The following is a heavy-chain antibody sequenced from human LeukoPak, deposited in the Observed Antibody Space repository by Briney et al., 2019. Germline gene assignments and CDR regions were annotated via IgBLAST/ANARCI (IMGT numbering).Heavy chain of an antibody. D-gene: IGHD5-18*01. Sequence: SETLSLTCTVSGGSISSYYWSWIRQPAGKGLEWIGRIYTSGSTNYNPSLKSRVTMSVDTSKNQFSLKLSSVTAADTAVYYCARSPHVDTAMVTFWFDPWGQGTLVTVSS. V-gene: IGHV4-4*07. CDR2: IYTSGST. J-gene: IGHJ5*02. CDR3: ARSPHVDTAMVTFWFDP. CDR1: GGSISSYY.